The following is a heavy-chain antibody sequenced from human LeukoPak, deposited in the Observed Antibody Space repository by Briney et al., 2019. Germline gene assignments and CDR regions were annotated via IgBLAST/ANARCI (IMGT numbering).Heavy chain of an antibody. Sequence: ASVKVSCKASGFTVTGYYMHWVRQAPGQGLEWMGWTNPNSGATNCAQKFQGRVTMTRDTSISTVYMELSRLRSDDTAVYYCTRGGPEGSGYSYGSHDYWGQGTLVTVSS. CDR2: TNPNSGAT. D-gene: IGHD5-18*01. CDR1: GFTVTGYY. J-gene: IGHJ4*02. V-gene: IGHV1-2*02. CDR3: TRGGPEGSGYSYGSHDY.